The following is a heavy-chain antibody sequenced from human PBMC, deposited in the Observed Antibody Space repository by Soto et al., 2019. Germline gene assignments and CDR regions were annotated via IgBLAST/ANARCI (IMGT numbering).Heavy chain of an antibody. Sequence: QMQLQESGAGLVKPSETLSLTCTVSGGSISRNSYYWGWIRQPPGKGLEWIGSIYYSGSTYNYPSLKSRVTISVDTSTNQFSLKLSSVTAADTAVYYCARHDWNGVDYWGQGTLVTVSS. CDR3: ARHDWNGVDY. D-gene: IGHD1-1*01. J-gene: IGHJ4*02. CDR2: IYYSGST. CDR1: GGSISRNSYY. V-gene: IGHV4-39*01.